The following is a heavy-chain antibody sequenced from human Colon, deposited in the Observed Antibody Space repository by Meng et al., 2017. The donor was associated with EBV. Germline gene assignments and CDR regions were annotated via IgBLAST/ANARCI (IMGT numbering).Heavy chain of an antibody. CDR2: VYHRGDT. D-gene: IGHD1-26*01. J-gene: IGHJ4*02. CDR1: GGSISSGGYY. CDR3: GRDQGRELINN. V-gene: IGHV4-31*09. Sequence: QVQLQESGPGLVKPSQTLSLTCTVSGGSISSGGYYWSWVRQPPGKGLEWIGEVYHRGDTNYNPSLKSRVDISVDKSKNQFYLSLFSVTAADTAVYYCGRDQGRELINNWGQGTLVTVSS.